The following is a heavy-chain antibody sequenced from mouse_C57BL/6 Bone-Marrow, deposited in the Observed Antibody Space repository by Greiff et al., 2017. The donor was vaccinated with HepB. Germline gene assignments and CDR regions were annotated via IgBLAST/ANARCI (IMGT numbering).Heavy chain of an antibody. D-gene: IGHD2-12*01. CDR3: ASYERHGFAS. V-gene: IGHV7-3*01. CDR2: IRNKANGYTT. J-gene: IGHJ3*01. Sequence: EVQLQQSGGGLVQPGGSLSLSCAASGFTFPAYYMSWVRQPPGKALEWLGFIRNKANGYTTEYSASVKGRFTISRDNSQSILYLQMNALRAEDSVTYYCASYERHGFASWGPGTLVTVSA. CDR1: GFTFPAYY.